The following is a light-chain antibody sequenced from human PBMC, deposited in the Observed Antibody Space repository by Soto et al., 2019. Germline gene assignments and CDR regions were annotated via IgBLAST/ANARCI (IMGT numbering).Light chain of an antibody. V-gene: IGLV6-57*04. Sequence: NFMLTQPHSVSESPGKTVTISCTRSNGSIASTYVQWYQQRPGSAPTTVIYEDNHRPSGVPDRFSGSIDSSSNSASLTISGLRTEDGADYFCQSYAGHSVVFGGGTQLTVL. CDR1: NGSIASTY. CDR2: EDN. CDR3: QSYAGHSVV. J-gene: IGLJ2*01.